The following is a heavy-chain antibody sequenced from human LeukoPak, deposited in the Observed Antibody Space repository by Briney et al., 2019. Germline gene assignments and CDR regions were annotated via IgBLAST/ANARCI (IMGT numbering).Heavy chain of an antibody. D-gene: IGHD6-13*01. V-gene: IGHV4-59*01. CDR2: ISYSGST. CDR1: GGAISPYY. Sequence: SETLSLTCTVSGGAISPYYWTWIRQPPGKGLEWIGYISYSGSTNCNPSLKSRVTISVDTSKSQLSLKLNSVTAADTAVYFCARGKYSSSWSFFESWGQGTLVTVSS. CDR3: ARGKYSSSWSFFES. J-gene: IGHJ4*02.